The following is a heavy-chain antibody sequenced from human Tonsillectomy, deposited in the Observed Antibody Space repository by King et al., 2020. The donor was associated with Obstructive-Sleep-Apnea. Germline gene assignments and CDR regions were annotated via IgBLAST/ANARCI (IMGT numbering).Heavy chain of an antibody. J-gene: IGHJ3*02. CDR2: ISSSSSYI. Sequence: VQLVESGGGLVKPGGSLRLSCAASGFTFSSYSMNWVRQAPGKGLEWVSSISSSSSYIYYADSVKGRFTSSRDNAKNSLYLQMNSLRAEDTAVYYCARARTGPDAFDIWGQGTMVTVSS. D-gene: IGHD1-1*01. CDR1: GFTFSSYS. CDR3: ARARTGPDAFDI. V-gene: IGHV3-21*01.